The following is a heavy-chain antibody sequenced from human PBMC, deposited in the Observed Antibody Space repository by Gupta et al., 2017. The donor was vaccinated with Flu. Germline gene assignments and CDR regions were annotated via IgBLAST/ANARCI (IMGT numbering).Heavy chain of an antibody. V-gene: IGHV3-23*01. CDR2: ISGSGGST. CDR1: GFTFSSYA. J-gene: IGHJ6*02. D-gene: IGHD3-3*01. Sequence: EVQLLESGGGLVQPGGSLRLSCAASGFTFSSYAMSWVRQAPGKGLEWVSAISGSGGSTYYADSVKGRFTISRDNSKNTLYLQMNSLRAEDTAVYYCAKASGDFWSGYYTRSLDYYYYGMDVWGQGTTVTVSS. CDR3: AKASGDFWSGYYTRSLDYYYYGMDV.